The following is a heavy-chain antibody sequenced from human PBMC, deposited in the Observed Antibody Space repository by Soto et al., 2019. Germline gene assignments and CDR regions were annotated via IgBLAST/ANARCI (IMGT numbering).Heavy chain of an antibody. D-gene: IGHD6-19*01. CDR2: IIPIFGTA. CDR3: ARDIYPWYSGGGRWPYYYGMDV. J-gene: IGHJ6*02. Sequence: GPPVKVSCKASGGTFSSYAISWVRQAPGQGLEWMGGIIPIFGTANYAQKFQGRVTITADESTSTAYMELSSLRSEGTAVYYCARDIYPWYSGGGRWPYYYGMDVWGQGTTVTVSS. V-gene: IGHV1-69*13. CDR1: GGTFSSYA.